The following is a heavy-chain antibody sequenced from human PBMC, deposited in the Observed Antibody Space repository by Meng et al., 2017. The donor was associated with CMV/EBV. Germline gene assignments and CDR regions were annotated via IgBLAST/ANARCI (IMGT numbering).Heavy chain of an antibody. CDR3: ARVPYCSSTSCYLWFDP. D-gene: IGHD2-2*01. J-gene: IGHJ5*02. CDR2: INPNSGGT. CDR1: GYTFTGYY. V-gene: IGHV1-2*02. Sequence: ASVKVSCKASGYTFTGYYMHWVRQAPGQGLEWMGWINPNSGGTNYAQKFQGRVTMTRDTSSSTAYMELSRLRSDDTAVYYWARVPYCSSTSCYLWFDPWGQGTLVTVSS.